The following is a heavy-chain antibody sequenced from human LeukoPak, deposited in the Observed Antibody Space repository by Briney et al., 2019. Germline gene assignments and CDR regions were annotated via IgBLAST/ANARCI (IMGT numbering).Heavy chain of an antibody. CDR2: ISYDGSNK. V-gene: IGHV3-30*04. CDR1: GFTFSSYA. J-gene: IGHJ4*02. CDR3: VKIWGTYPNDY. D-gene: IGHD3-16*02. Sequence: PGGSLRLSCAASGFTFSSYAMHWVRQAPGKGLEWVAVISYDGSNKYYADSVKGRFTISRDNSKNTLYLQMNSLRTEDTAVYYCVKIWGTYPNDYWGQGTLVTVSS.